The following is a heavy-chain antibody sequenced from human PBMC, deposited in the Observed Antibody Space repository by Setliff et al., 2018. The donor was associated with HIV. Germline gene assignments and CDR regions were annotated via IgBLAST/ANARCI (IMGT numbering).Heavy chain of an antibody. CDR2: IYYSGST. V-gene: IGHV4-31*03. J-gene: IGHJ2*01. Sequence: SETLSLTCTVSGGSISSGDYSWSWIRQHPGKGLEWIGYIYYSGSTYYNPSLKSRLTISVDTSKNQFSLKLSSVTAADTAVYYCARDLYYYDSSSYLRWYFDLWGRGTLVTVSS. CDR3: ARDLYYYDSSSYLRWYFDL. CDR1: GGSISSGDYS. D-gene: IGHD3-22*01.